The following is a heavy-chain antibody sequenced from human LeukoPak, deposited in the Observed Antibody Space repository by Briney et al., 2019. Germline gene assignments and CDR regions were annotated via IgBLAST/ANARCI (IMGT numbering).Heavy chain of an antibody. CDR3: ARSSSGTYHY. D-gene: IGHD3-10*01. CDR2: IDGDNGNT. CDR1: GYNFPSYT. V-gene: IGHV1-3*01. J-gene: IGHJ4*02. Sequence: ASVKVSCKTSGYNFPSYTMHWLRQAPGQSPEWMGSIDGDNGNTKYSEKFQDRVTFTRDTSASSAYMELSSLRSEDTAVYYCARSSSGTYHYWGQGTLVTVSS.